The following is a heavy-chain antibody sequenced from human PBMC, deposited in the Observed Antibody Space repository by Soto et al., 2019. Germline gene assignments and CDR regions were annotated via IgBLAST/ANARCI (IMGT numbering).Heavy chain of an antibody. J-gene: IGHJ5*02. Sequence: PGESLKISCKGSGYSFTSYWIGWVRQMPGKGLEWMGIIYPGDSDTRYSPSFQGQVTISADKSISTAYLQWSSLKALDTAMYYCARLPKRHSSWYYYNFLWFDPWGQGTLVTVSS. V-gene: IGHV5-51*01. CDR3: ARLPKRHSSWYYYNFLWFDP. D-gene: IGHD6-13*01. CDR1: GYSFTSYW. CDR2: IYPGDSDT.